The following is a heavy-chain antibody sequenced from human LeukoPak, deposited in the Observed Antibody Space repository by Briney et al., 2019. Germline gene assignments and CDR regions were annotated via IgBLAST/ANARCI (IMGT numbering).Heavy chain of an antibody. D-gene: IGHD3-10*01. Sequence: PSETLSLTCTVSGGSISSSSYFWGWIRQPPGKGLEWIGTIYYSGSTYYNPSLKSRVTISVDTSKNQFSLKLSSVTAADTAVYYCARRPVGYGSGSYRYWGQGTLVTVSS. CDR3: ARRPVGYGSGSYRY. CDR2: IYYSGST. J-gene: IGHJ4*02. V-gene: IGHV4-39*07. CDR1: GGSISSSSYF.